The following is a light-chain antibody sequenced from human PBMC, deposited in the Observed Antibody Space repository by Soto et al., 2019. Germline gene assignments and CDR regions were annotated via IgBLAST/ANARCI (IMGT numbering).Light chain of an antibody. CDR1: QSVSSN. V-gene: IGKV3-15*01. CDR3: QQYNNWPRT. J-gene: IGKJ1*01. Sequence: EIGMTQSPATLSVSPRERATLSCRASQSVSSNLAWYQQKPGQAPRLLIYGASTRATGIPARFSGSGSGTEFTLTICSLQSEDFAVYYCQQYNNWPRTFGQGTKVDIK. CDR2: GAS.